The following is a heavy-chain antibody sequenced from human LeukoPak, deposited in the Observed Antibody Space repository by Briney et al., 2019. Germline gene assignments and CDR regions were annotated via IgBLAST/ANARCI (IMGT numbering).Heavy chain of an antibody. CDR1: GYSISSGYY. D-gene: IGHD3-3*01. CDR3: ARGEWSGDAFDI. J-gene: IGHJ3*02. Sequence: PSETLSLTCIVSGYSISSGYYWGRIRQPPGKGLEWIGEINHSGSTNYNPSLKSRVTISVDKSKNQFSLKLSSVTAADTAVYYCARGEWSGDAFDIWGQGTMVTVSS. CDR2: INHSGST. V-gene: IGHV4-38-2*02.